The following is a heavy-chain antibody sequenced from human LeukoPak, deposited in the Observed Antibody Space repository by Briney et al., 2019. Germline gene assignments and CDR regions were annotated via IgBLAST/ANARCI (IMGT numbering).Heavy chain of an antibody. CDR1: GYTFTSYY. D-gene: IGHD6-6*01. Sequence: ASVKVSCKASGYTFTSYYMHWVRQAPGQGLEWMGIINPSGGSRSYAQKFQGRVTMTRDMSTSTVYMELSSLRSEDTAVYYCARGGYQLVGIYYYMDVWGKGTTVTVSS. CDR2: INPSGGSR. J-gene: IGHJ6*03. CDR3: ARGGYQLVGIYYYMDV. V-gene: IGHV1-46*01.